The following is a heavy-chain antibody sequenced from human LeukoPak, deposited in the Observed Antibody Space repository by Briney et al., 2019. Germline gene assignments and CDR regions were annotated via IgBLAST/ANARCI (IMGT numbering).Heavy chain of an antibody. D-gene: IGHD3-16*02. CDR1: GGSISSYY. CDR3: ARIMITFGGVIVILDY. Sequence: SETLSLTCTVSGGSISSYYWSWIRQPPGKGLEWIGEINHSGSTNYNPSLKSRVTISVDTSKNQFSLKLSSVTAADTAVYYCARIMITFGGVIVILDYWGQGTLVTVSS. CDR2: INHSGST. V-gene: IGHV4-34*01. J-gene: IGHJ4*02.